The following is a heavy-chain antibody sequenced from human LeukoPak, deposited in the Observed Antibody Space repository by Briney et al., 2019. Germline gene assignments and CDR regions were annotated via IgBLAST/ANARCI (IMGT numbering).Heavy chain of an antibody. V-gene: IGHV4-59*01. Sequence: SETLSLTCTVSGGSISSYYWSWIRQPPGKGLEWIGHIYYSGSTSYNPSLKSRVTISVDTSKKQFSLKLSSVTAADTAFYYCARYIVSYPHDAFDIWGQGTMVTVSS. CDR2: IYYSGST. CDR3: ARYIVSYPHDAFDI. J-gene: IGHJ3*02. CDR1: GGSISSYY. D-gene: IGHD1-26*01.